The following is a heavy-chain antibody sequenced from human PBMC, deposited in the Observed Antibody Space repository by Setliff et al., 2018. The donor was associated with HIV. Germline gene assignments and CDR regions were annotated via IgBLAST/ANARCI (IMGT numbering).Heavy chain of an antibody. CDR2: VVPTIHEA. CDR3: ARGADASGYFYREYFQH. J-gene: IGHJ1*01. V-gene: IGHV1-69*13. CDR1: GVTFNYSF. D-gene: IGHD3-22*01. Sequence: ASVKVSCKASGVTFNYSFITWVRQAPGQGLEWMGGVVPTIHEATYAQKFQGRVTSTADESATAVYMEMSGRTSEDTAIYYCARGADASGYFYREYFQHWGQGTLVTVSS.